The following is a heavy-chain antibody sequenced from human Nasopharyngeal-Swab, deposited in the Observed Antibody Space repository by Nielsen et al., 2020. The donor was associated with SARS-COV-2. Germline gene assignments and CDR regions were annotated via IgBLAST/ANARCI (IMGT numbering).Heavy chain of an antibody. CDR3: ARDMSSSWYYYFGMDV. CDR2: LSWNSGSI. V-gene: IGHV3-9*01. Sequence: GGSLRLSCVASGFTFDDYAMHWVRQVPGKGLEWVSGLSWNSGSIGYADSVKGRFTISRDNAKKSLYLQMNSLRPEDTALYYCARDMSSSWYYYFGMDVWGQGTTVTVS. CDR1: GFTFDDYA. D-gene: IGHD6-13*01. J-gene: IGHJ6*02.